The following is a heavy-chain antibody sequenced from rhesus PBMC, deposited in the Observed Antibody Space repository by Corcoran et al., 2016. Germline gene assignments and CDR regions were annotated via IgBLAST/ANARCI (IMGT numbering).Heavy chain of an antibody. CDR2: IYGSSGST. Sequence: QVQLQASGPGLVKPLETLSLICPGSGGSFRIYLWGRIRQPPGKGLGWIGSIYGSSGSTEYNPSLKSRATISRDTSKNQFSLKLSSVTAADTAVYYCARRGHDYGNYRFDVWGPGVLVTVSS. D-gene: IGHD4-35*01. CDR1: GGSFRIYL. J-gene: IGHJ5-1*01. CDR3: ARRGHDYGNYRFDV. V-gene: IGHV4-160*01.